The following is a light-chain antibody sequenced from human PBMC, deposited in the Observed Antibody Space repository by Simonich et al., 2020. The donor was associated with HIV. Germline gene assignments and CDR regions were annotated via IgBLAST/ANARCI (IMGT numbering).Light chain of an antibody. Sequence: SYELTQPPSVSVSPGQTARITCSGDALPKKYGYWYRQKSGQAPVLVIYEDNKRPPGIPARFSGYRSGKMATLTISGAQVEDEADYYCYSTDSSGNHWVFGGGTKLTVL. V-gene: IGLV3-10*01. CDR2: EDN. CDR1: ALPKKY. CDR3: YSTDSSGNHWV. J-gene: IGLJ3*02.